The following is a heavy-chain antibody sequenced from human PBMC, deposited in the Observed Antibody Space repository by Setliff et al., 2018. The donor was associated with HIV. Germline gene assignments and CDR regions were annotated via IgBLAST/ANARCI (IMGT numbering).Heavy chain of an antibody. CDR3: VKSQSQWLRFDVFDL. J-gene: IGHJ3*01. Sequence: TGGSLRLSCSASGFTFSSYWVTWVRQPPGKGLEWVANIKQDGNEEDYLDSVKGRFTISRDNAKNSLYLQMNTLRAEDSAVYYCVKSQSQWLRFDVFDLWGQGTMVTVSS. D-gene: IGHD5-12*01. CDR1: GFTFSSYW. CDR2: IKQDGNEE. V-gene: IGHV3-7*05.